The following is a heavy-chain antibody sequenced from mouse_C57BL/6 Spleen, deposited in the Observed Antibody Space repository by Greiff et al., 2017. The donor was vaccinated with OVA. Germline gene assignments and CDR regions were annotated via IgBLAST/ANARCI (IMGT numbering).Heavy chain of an antibody. CDR1: GFTFSSYA. J-gene: IGHJ3*01. CDR2: ISSGGDYI. D-gene: IGHD1-1*01. V-gene: IGHV5-9-1*02. CDR3: TRDNYGSSPFAY. Sequence: EVKVEESGEGLVKPGGSLKLSCAASGFTFSSYAMSWVRQTPEKRLEWVAYISSGGDYIYYADTVKGRFTISRDNARNTLYLQMSSLKSEDTAMYYCTRDNYGSSPFAYWGQGTLVTVSA.